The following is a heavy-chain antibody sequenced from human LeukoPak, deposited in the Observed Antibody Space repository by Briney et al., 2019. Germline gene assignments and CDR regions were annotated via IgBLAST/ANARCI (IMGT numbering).Heavy chain of an antibody. D-gene: IGHD1-26*01. CDR1: GYTFTGYY. CDR2: INPNSGGT. J-gene: IGHJ4*02. V-gene: IGHV1-2*02. Sequence: ASVKVSCKASGYTFTGYYMHWVRQAPAQGLEWMGWINPNSGGTNYAQKFQGRVTMTRDTSISTAYMELSRLRSDDTAVYYCARDYPIVGAFDYWGQGTLVTVSS. CDR3: ARDYPIVGAFDY.